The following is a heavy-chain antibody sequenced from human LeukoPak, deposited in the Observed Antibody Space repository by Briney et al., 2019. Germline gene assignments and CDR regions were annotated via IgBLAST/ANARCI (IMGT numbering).Heavy chain of an antibody. D-gene: IGHD6-13*01. CDR3: ARDPPAAAPDY. J-gene: IGHJ4*02. CDR1: GGSISSSSYY. V-gene: IGHV4-39*07. Sequence: PSETLSLTCTVSGGSISSSSYYWGWIRQPPGKGLEWIGSIYYSGSTYYNPSLKSRVTISVDTSKNQFSLKLSSVTAADTAVYYCARDPPAAAPDYWGQGTLVTVSS. CDR2: IYYSGST.